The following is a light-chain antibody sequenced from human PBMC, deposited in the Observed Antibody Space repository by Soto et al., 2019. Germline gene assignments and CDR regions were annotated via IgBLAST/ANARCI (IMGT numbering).Light chain of an antibody. V-gene: IGKV3-11*01. J-gene: IGKJ4*02. CDR1: RNINNC. CDR2: EAS. CDR3: QQRGDWPPLT. Sequence: ETVLTQTPATLALSPGERGTLSCRASRNINNCLAWYQQKPGQAPRLLIYEASKRATGVPARFSGSGSGTDFTLTISSLESEDFAVYYCQQRGDWPPLTFGGGTNVEI.